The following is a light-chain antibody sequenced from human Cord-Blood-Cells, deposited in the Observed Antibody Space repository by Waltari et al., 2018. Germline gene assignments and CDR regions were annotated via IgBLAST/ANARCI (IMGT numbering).Light chain of an antibody. V-gene: IGKV1-5*03. Sequence: IQMTQSPSTLSAAVGDRVIITCLASPSIISWLAWYQQKPGKARTLLIYKASSLERGVPSRFRGSGSGTEFTLTISSMQPDDFATYYCQQYNSYSVTFGGGTKVEIK. CDR1: PSIISW. CDR3: QQYNSYSVT. J-gene: IGKJ4*01. CDR2: KAS.